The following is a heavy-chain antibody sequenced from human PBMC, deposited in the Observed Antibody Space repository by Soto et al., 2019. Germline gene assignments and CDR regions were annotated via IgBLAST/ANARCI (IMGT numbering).Heavy chain of an antibody. D-gene: IGHD6-19*01. CDR2: INPNSGGT. CDR1: GYPFTGYY. CDR3: ARTRRQWLGDDP. Sequence: EASLTVSCKASGYPFTGYYMHWVRQAPGQGLEWMGWINPNSGGTNYAQKFQGRVTMTRDTSISTAYMELSRLRSDDTAVYYCARTRRQWLGDDPWGQVTLVTVSP. V-gene: IGHV1-2*02. J-gene: IGHJ5*02.